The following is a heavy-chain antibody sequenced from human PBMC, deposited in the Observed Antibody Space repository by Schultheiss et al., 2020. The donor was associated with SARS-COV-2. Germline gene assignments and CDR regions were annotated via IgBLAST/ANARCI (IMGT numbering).Heavy chain of an antibody. V-gene: IGHV3-49*04. Sequence: SCTASGFTFGDYAMSWVRQAPGKGLEWVGFIRSKAYGGTTEYAASVKGRFTISRDDSKSIAYLQMNSLKTEDTAVYYCTRCGSGYDCPIDYWGQGTLVTVSS. CDR1: GFTFGDYA. CDR2: IRSKAYGGTT. CDR3: TRCGSGYDCPIDY. J-gene: IGHJ4*02. D-gene: IGHD5-12*01.